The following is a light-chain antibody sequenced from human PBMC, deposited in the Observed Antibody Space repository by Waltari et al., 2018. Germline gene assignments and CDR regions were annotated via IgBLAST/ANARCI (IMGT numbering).Light chain of an antibody. J-gene: IGKJ2*01. CDR1: QSILYTSNIKNY. CDR2: WAS. CDR3: QQYFDNPRT. Sequence: EIVMTQSPESLAVSLCETATITCKSSQSILYTSNIKNYLAWYQQKPGQPPRLLIYWASSRDSGVPDRFSGSGSGTDFTLTISSLQAEDVAVYYCQQYFDNPRTFGQGTRLEIK. V-gene: IGKV4-1*01.